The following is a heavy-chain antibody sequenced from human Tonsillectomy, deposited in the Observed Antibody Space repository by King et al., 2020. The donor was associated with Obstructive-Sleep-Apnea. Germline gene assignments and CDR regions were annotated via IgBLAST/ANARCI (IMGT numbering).Heavy chain of an antibody. CDR3: ARDPPPYCGGDCDRVDY. CDR2: IYYSGST. V-gene: IGHV4-30-4*01. J-gene: IGHJ4*02. CDR1: GGSISSGDYY. Sequence: PLQESGPGLVKPSQTLSLTCTVSGGSISSGDYYWSWIRQPPGKGLEWIGYIYYSGSTYYNPSLKSRVTISVDTSKNQFSLKLSSVTAADTAVYYCARDPPPYCGGDCDRVDYWGQGTLVTVSS. D-gene: IGHD2-21*02.